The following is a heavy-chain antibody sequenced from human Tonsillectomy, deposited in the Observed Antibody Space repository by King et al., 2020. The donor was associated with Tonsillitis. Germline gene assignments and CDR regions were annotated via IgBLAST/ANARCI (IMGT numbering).Heavy chain of an antibody. Sequence: QLQESGPGLVKPSETLSLTCAVSGYSISSGYSWGWIRQPPGKGLEWIGSIYHSGSTYYNPSLKSRVTISLDTSKNQFSLKLTSVTSADTAMYYCARAVRLGLYYFDYWGQGTLVTVSS. CDR1: GYSISSGYS. CDR3: ARAVRLGLYYFDY. CDR2: IYHSGST. V-gene: IGHV4-38-2*01. J-gene: IGHJ4*02. D-gene: IGHD2-21*01.